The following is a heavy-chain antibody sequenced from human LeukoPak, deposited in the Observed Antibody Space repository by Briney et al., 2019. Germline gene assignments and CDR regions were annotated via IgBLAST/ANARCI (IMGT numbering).Heavy chain of an antibody. J-gene: IGHJ4*02. CDR3: ARATSRVSPMYYFDY. D-gene: IGHD3-10*02. CDR2: IIPIFGTA. Sequence: GASVKVSCKASGGTFSSYAISWVRQAPGQGLEWMGGIIPIFGTANYAQKFQGRVTITADKSTSTAYMELRSLRSDDTAVYYCARATSRVSPMYYFDYWGQGTLVTVSS. CDR1: GGTFSSYA. V-gene: IGHV1-69*06.